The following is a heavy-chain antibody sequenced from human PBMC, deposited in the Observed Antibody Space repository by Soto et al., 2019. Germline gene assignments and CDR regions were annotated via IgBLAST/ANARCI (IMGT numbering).Heavy chain of an antibody. CDR3: ARVVLSLLEGSYYMDV. CDR1: GGSISSYY. J-gene: IGHJ6*03. Sequence: SETLSLTCTVSGGSISSYYWSWIRQPPGKGLEWIGYIYYSGSTNYNPSLKSRVTISVDTSKNQFSLKLSSVTAADTAVYYCARVVLSLLEGSYYMDVWCKGTTVTVSS. D-gene: IGHD3-3*01. V-gene: IGHV4-59*01. CDR2: IYYSGST.